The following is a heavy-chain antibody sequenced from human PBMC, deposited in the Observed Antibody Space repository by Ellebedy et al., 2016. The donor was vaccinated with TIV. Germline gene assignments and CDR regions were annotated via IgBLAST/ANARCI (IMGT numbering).Heavy chain of an antibody. CDR1: EFTFSTYS. Sequence: PGGSLRLSCAASEFTFSTYSMNWVRRAPGKGLEWVAYIGSRINKIYYADSVKGRFTISRDNAKNSLYLQVNSLRDEDTAVYYCARGGGERLRYAFDLWGQGTMVTVSS. CDR3: ARGGGERLRYAFDL. V-gene: IGHV3-48*02. CDR2: IGSRINKI. J-gene: IGHJ3*01. D-gene: IGHD4-17*01.